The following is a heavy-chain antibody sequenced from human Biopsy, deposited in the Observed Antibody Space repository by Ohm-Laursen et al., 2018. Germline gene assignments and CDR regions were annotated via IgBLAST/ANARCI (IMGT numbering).Heavy chain of an antibody. D-gene: IGHD1-26*01. CDR1: GGTFSNYG. CDR2: ITPIFGTA. Sequence: GATVKISCKAPGGTFSNYGVDWVRQAPGQGLEWMGGITPIFGTANYAQKFQGRVTITADESTSTAYMELSSLRSDDTAVYYCARDALGGGSYRFFYWGQGSLVTVSS. CDR3: ARDALGGGSYRFFY. V-gene: IGHV1-69*13. J-gene: IGHJ4*02.